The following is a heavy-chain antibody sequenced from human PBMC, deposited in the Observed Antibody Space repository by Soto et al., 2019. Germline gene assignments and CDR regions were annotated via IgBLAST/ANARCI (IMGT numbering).Heavy chain of an antibody. V-gene: IGHV1-69*13. CDR3: ARGGGGGRTKIPGFGP. CDR2: IIPIFGTA. J-gene: IGHJ5*02. CDR1: GGTFSSYA. D-gene: IGHD2-15*01. Sequence: SVKVSCKASGGTFSSYAISWVRQAPGQGLEWMGGIIPIFGTANYAQKFQGRVTITADESTSTAYMELSSLRSEDTAVYYCARGGGGGRTKIPGFGPWGQGTLVTVSS.